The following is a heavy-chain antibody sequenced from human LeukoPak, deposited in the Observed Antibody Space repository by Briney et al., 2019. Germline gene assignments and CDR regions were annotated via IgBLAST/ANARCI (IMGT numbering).Heavy chain of an antibody. J-gene: IGHJ4*02. CDR2: IYYSGST. Sequence: SETLSLTCTVSGGSISPYYWSWIRRPPGKGMELIGYIYYSGSTNYNPSLKSRVTISVDTSKNQFSLRLSSVTAADTALYYCARARGYCSSTSCSLDFGYWGQGTLVAVSS. CDR1: GGSISPYY. V-gene: IGHV4-59*01. CDR3: ARARGYCSSTSCSLDFGY. D-gene: IGHD2-2*01.